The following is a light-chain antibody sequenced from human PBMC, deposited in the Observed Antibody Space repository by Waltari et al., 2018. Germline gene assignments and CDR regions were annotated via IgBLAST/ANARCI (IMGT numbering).Light chain of an antibody. J-gene: IGLJ2*01. V-gene: IGLV2-8*01. Sequence: QSALTQPPSASGSPGQSVTISCPGPSSDVGNYNYVSWFQQHPGKAPKLMIYEVTKRPSGVPDRFSGSKSGNTASLTVSGLQAEDEADYYCSSYAAGDIWIFGGGTKLTVL. CDR2: EVT. CDR3: SSYAAGDIWI. CDR1: SSDVGNYNY.